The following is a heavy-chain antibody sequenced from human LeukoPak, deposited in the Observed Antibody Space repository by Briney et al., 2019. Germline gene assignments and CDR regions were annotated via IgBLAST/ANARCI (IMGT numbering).Heavy chain of an antibody. V-gene: IGHV3-7*01. J-gene: IGHJ4*02. CDR2: INQGGSVQ. CDR3: ARVEYSGWNLEY. D-gene: IGHD5-12*01. Sequence: TGGSLRLSCAASGFTFRSYWMSWVRQAPGKGLEWVANINQGGSVQYYMDSVKGRFTISRDDAKNSLYVQMNSLRDEDTAVYYCARVEYSGWNLEYWGQGTLVTASS. CDR1: GFTFRSYW.